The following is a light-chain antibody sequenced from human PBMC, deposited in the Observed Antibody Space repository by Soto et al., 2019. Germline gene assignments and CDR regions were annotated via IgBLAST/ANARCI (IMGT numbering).Light chain of an antibody. CDR2: DAS. CDR1: QSISSW. CDR3: QQYNSYPLT. J-gene: IGKJ4*01. Sequence: EIRLTQAPSSLSASEGDSVTITCRASQSISSWLAWHQQKPGKAPKLLIYDASSLQSGDPSRFSGSGSGTEFTLTISSLQPDDFATYYCQQYNSYPLTFGGGTKVDIK. V-gene: IGKV1-5*01.